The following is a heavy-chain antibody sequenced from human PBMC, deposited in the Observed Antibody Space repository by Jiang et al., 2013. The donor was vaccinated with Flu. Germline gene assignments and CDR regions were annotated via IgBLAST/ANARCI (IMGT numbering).Heavy chain of an antibody. CDR1: GGSISSGAYH. Sequence: GLVKPSQTLSLTCSVSGGSISSGAYHWTWVRQRPGKGLEWIGCIYDSGHSDYNPTLKSRVNLSLDTSKNQFSLKLNSVNAADTAVYYCATLRRYGSGVRSDYWGQGTLVTVSS. CDR2: IYDSGHS. V-gene: IGHV4-31*03. CDR3: ATLRRYGSGVRSDY. J-gene: IGHJ4*02. D-gene: IGHD3-10*01.